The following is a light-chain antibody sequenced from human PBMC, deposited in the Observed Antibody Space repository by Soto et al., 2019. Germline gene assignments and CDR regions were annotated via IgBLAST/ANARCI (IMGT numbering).Light chain of an antibody. CDR1: SSDVGGYNY. V-gene: IGLV2-8*01. Sequence: HSVLTQPPSASGSPGQSVAISCTGTSSDVGGYNYVSWYQQHPGEAPKLMIYEVNKRPSGVPDRFSGSKSGNTASLTVSGLQAEDEADYYCSSYAGSSNVFGTGTKLTVL. CDR2: EVN. CDR3: SSYAGSSNV. J-gene: IGLJ1*01.